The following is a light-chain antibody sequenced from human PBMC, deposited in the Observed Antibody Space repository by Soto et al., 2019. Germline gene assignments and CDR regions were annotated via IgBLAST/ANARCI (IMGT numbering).Light chain of an antibody. CDR3: LQALQTPLT. J-gene: IGKJ2*01. CDR1: QSLLHSNGYNY. V-gene: IGKV2-28*01. CDR2: LGS. Sequence: DIVLTQSPLSLPVTPGEPASISCRSSQSLLHSNGYNYLDWFLQKPGQSPQLLIYLGSNRGSGVPDRFSGSGSGTDFTLKISRVEADDVGIYYCLQALQTPLTFGQGTRLEIK.